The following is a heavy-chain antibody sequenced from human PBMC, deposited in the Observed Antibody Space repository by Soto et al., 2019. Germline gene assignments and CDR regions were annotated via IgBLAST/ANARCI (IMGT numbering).Heavy chain of an antibody. D-gene: IGHD1-26*01. Sequence: GASVKVSCKASGGTFSSYAISWVRQAPGQGLEWMGGIIPIFGTANYAQKFQGRVTITADKSTSTAYMELSSLRSEDTAVYYCARVTKTVGYYGMDVWGQGTTVTVSS. CDR3: ARVTKTVGYYGMDV. V-gene: IGHV1-69*06. J-gene: IGHJ6*02. CDR1: GGTFSSYA. CDR2: IIPIFGTA.